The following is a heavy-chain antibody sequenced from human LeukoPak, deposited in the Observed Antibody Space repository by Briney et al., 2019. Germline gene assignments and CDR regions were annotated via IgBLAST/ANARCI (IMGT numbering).Heavy chain of an antibody. Sequence: SETLSLTCTVSGGSISSGSYYWSWIRQPAGKGLGWIGHIYTSGSTNYNPSLKSRVTISVDTSKNQFSLKLSSVTAADTAVYYCARKAPSIAARPRAFDIWGQGTMVTVSS. CDR3: ARKAPSIAARPRAFDI. J-gene: IGHJ3*02. D-gene: IGHD6-6*01. CDR1: GGSISSGSYY. V-gene: IGHV4-61*09. CDR2: IYTSGST.